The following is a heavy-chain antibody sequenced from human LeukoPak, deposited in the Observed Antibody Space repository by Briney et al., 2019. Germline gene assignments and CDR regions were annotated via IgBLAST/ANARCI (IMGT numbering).Heavy chain of an antibody. Sequence: SETLSLTCTVSGGSISNYYWSCIRQPPGKGLEWIGYIHSSRGTNYNPSLKSRVTISPDTSRNQFSLKLSSVTAADTAVYYCARDDGEGIDYWGQGTLVTVSS. J-gene: IGHJ4*02. CDR3: ARDDGEGIDY. D-gene: IGHD3-10*01. CDR2: IHSSRGT. CDR1: GGSISNYY. V-gene: IGHV4-59*12.